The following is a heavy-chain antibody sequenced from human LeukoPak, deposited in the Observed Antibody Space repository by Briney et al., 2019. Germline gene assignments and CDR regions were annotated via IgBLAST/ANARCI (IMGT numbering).Heavy chain of an antibody. CDR1: GFTFSSYG. Sequence: GGSLRLSCAASGFTFSSYGMHWVRQAPGKGLEWVAVISYDGSNKYYADSVKGRFTISRDNSKNTLYLQMNSLRAEDTAVYYCARDIAEDYYDSSGYYYTAWGQGTLVTVSS. V-gene: IGHV3-30*19. D-gene: IGHD3-22*01. CDR2: ISYDGSNK. J-gene: IGHJ5*02. CDR3: ARDIAEDYYDSSGYYYTA.